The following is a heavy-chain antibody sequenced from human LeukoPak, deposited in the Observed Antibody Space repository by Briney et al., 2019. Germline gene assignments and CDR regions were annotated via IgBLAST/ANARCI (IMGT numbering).Heavy chain of an antibody. D-gene: IGHD2/OR15-2a*01. V-gene: IGHV4-59*01. CDR2: IYYSGST. Sequence: SETLSLTCTVSGGSISSYYWSWIRQPPGKGLEWIGYIYYSGSTNYNPSLKSRVTISVDTSKNQFSLKLSSVTAADTAVYYCARVNNIELGYYYYGMDVWGQGTTVTVSS. J-gene: IGHJ6*02. CDR3: ARVNNIELGYYYYGMDV. CDR1: GGSISSYY.